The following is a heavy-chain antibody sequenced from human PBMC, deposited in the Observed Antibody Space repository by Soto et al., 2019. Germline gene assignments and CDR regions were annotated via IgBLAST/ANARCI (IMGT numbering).Heavy chain of an antibody. J-gene: IGHJ4*02. CDR1: GDSIATNHW. D-gene: IGHD6-13*01. Sequence: QVQLQELGPGLVKPSGTLSLTCAVSGDSIATNHWWSWVRQSPGKGLEWIGDIHHTGSINYNPALKRRVTISRVKSYNELSSIVTFATAAERAVYYCARNPSSNWYVFDFWVQGTLVTVSS. CDR3: ARNPSSNWYVFDF. CDR2: IHHTGSI. V-gene: IGHV4-4*02.